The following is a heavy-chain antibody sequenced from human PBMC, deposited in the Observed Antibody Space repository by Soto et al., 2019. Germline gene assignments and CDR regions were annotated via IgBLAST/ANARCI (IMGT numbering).Heavy chain of an antibody. CDR1: GGSISSYY. V-gene: IGHV4-59*08. Sequence: PSETLSLTCTVSGGSISSYYWSWIRQPPGKGLEWIGYIYYSGSTNYNPSLKSRVTISVDTSKNQFSLKLSSVTAADTAVYYCARGLHYDSSGYFYWGQGTLVTVSS. D-gene: IGHD3-22*01. CDR2: IYYSGST. J-gene: IGHJ4*02. CDR3: ARGLHYDSSGYFY.